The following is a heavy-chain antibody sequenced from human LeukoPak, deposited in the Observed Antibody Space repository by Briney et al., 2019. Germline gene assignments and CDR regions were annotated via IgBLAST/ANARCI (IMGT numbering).Heavy chain of an antibody. Sequence: GGSLRLSCAASGFTVSSNYMSWVRQAPGKGLEWVSVIYSGGNTYYADSVKGRFTISRDNFKNTLYLQMNSLRAEDTAVYYCARGHCVSTSCLWGPPGPIDGMDVWGQGTTVTVSS. J-gene: IGHJ6*02. CDR2: IYSGGNT. CDR3: ARGHCVSTSCLWGPPGPIDGMDV. CDR1: GFTVSSNY. V-gene: IGHV3-66*01. D-gene: IGHD2-2*01.